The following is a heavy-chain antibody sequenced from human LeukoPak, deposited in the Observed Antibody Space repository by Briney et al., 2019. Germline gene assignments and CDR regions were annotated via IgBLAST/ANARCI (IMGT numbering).Heavy chain of an antibody. CDR1: GLTFSSYW. CDR2: IKQDGSEK. Sequence: PGGSLRLSCAASGLTFSSYWMSWIRQAPGKGLECVANIKQDGSEKYYVDSVKGRFTISRDNAKNSLYLQMNSLRAEDTAVYYRTRTRTAFDFWGQGTMVTVSS. J-gene: IGHJ3*01. CDR3: TRTRTAFDF. V-gene: IGHV3-7*03.